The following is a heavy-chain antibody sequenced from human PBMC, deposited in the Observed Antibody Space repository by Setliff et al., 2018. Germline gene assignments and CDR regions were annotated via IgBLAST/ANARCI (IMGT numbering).Heavy chain of an antibody. J-gene: IGHJ3*02. CDR1: GVSISSYY. D-gene: IGHD3-22*01. V-gene: IGHV4-59*01. CDR3: ARDGYYDSSGYYHPDAFDI. Sequence: SETLSLTCTVSGVSISSYYWSWIRQPPGKGLEWIAYIYYSGSTNYNPSLKSRATISLDTSKNQFSLKLSSVTAADTAVYYCARDGYYDSSGYYHPDAFDIWGQGTMVTVSS. CDR2: IYYSGST.